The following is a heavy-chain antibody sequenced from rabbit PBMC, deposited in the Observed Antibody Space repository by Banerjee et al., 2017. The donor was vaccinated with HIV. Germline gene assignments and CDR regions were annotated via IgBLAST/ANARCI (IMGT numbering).Heavy chain of an antibody. CDR2: INTSTGNT. CDR3: ARDGASGYNFNL. J-gene: IGHJ4*01. V-gene: IGHV1S40*01. Sequence: QSLEESGGDLVKPGASLTLTCTASGFSFSNKYVMCWVRQAPGKGLEWIACINTSTGNTVYASWAKGRFTISKTSSTTVTLQMTSLTAADTATYFCARDGASGYNFNLWGPGTLVTVS. CDR1: GFSFSNKYV. D-gene: IGHD1-1*01.